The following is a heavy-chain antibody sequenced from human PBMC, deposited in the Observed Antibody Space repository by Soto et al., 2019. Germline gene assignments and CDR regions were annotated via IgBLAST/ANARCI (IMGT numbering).Heavy chain of an antibody. V-gene: IGHV3-43*01. J-gene: IGHJ6*02. Sequence: PGGSLRLCCAASGFTFDDYTMHWVRQAPGKGLEWVSLISWDGGSTYYADSVKGRFTISRDNSKNSLYLQMNSLRTEDTALYYCAKDIGCSSTSCYMGYSYYGMDVWGQGTKVTVSS. CDR3: AKDIGCSSTSCYMGYSYYGMDV. CDR2: ISWDGGST. D-gene: IGHD2-2*02. CDR1: GFTFDDYT.